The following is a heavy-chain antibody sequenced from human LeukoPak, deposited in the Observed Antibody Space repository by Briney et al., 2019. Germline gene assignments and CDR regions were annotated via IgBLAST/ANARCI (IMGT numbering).Heavy chain of an antibody. CDR1: GGSISSGSYY. CDR3: ARESLTGDVVPAASGDWFDP. CDR2: IYTSGST. Sequence: PSETLSLTCTVSGGSISSGSYYWSWIRQPAGKGLEWIGRIYTSGSTNYNPSLKSRVTISVDTSKNQFSLKLSSVTAADTAVYYCARESLTGDVVPAASGDWFDPWGQGTLVTVSS. D-gene: IGHD2-2*01. J-gene: IGHJ5*02. V-gene: IGHV4-61*02.